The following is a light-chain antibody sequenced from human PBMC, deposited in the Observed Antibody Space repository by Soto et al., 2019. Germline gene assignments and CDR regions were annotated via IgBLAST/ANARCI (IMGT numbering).Light chain of an antibody. J-gene: IGKJ1*01. V-gene: IGKV3-20*01. CDR2: GAS. Sequence: EIVLTQSPGTLSLSPGERATLSCRASQTVSSNYLAWYQQKPGQAPRLLIYGASSRATGIPDRFSGSGSGTDFTLTISSLEPEDFAVYYCQQYGSSPWWTFGQGTQVEIK. CDR3: QQYGSSPWWT. CDR1: QTVSSNY.